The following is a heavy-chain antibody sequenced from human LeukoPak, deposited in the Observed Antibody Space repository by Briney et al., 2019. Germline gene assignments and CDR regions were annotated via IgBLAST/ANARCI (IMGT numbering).Heavy chain of an antibody. Sequence: PGRSLRLSCAASGFTFSSYGMHWVRQAPGKGLEWVAVIWYDGSNKYYADSVKGRFTISRDNSKNTLYLQMNSLRAEDTAVYYCARDLHGSWYPNWFVPWGQGTLVTVSS. CDR2: IWYDGSNK. D-gene: IGHD6-13*01. CDR3: ARDLHGSWYPNWFVP. J-gene: IGHJ5*02. V-gene: IGHV3-33*01. CDR1: GFTFSSYG.